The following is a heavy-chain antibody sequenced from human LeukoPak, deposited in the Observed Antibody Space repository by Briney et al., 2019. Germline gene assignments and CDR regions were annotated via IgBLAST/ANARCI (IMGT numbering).Heavy chain of an antibody. CDR2: IYYSGST. D-gene: IGHD5-18*01. V-gene: IGHV4-59*01. Sequence: SETLSLTCTVSGGSISSYYWSWIRQPPGKGLEWIGYIYYSGSTNYNPSLKSRVTISEDTSKNQFSLKLSSVTAADTAVYYCARDGYSYGYGPYYYGMDVWGQGTTVTVSS. J-gene: IGHJ6*02. CDR3: ARDGYSYGYGPYYYGMDV. CDR1: GGSISSYY.